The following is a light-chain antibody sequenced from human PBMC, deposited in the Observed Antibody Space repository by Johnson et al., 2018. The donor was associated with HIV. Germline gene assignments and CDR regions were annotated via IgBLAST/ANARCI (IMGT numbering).Light chain of an antibody. Sequence: QSVLTQPPSVSAAPGQEVTISCSGSSSNIGNTYVSWYQQLPGTAPKLLIYENSKRPSGIPDRFSGSQSGTSATLGITGLQTGDEADYHCATWDSSLSVYVCGTGTKVTVL. CDR3: ATWDSSLSVYV. V-gene: IGLV1-51*02. J-gene: IGLJ1*01. CDR2: ENS. CDR1: SSNIGNTY.